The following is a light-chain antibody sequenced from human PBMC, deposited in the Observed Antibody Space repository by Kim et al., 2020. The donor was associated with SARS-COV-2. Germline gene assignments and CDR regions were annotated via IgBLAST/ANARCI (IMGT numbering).Light chain of an antibody. CDR2: GKN. V-gene: IGLV3-19*01. CDR3: NSRGSNDNVL. CDR1: SLRSYY. J-gene: IGLJ2*01. Sequence: SSELTQDPAVSVALGQTVRITCQGDSLRSYYATWNQQKPGQAPIVVIYGKNNRPSGIPDRFSGSSSGDTASLTITGTQAGDEADYYCNSRGSNDNVLFGGGTQLTVL.